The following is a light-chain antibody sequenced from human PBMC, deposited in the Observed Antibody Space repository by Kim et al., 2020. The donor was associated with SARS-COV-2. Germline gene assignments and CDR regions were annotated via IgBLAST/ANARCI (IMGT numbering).Light chain of an antibody. Sequence: QSALTQRASVSGSPGQSITISCTGTSSDVGSYNLVSWYQQHPGKAPKLMLYEGSKRPSGVSNRFSGSKSGNTASLTISGLQAEDEADYYCCSYAGGPYVFGTGTKVTVL. CDR3: CSYAGGPYV. V-gene: IGLV2-23*01. CDR2: EGS. J-gene: IGLJ1*01. CDR1: SSDVGSYNL.